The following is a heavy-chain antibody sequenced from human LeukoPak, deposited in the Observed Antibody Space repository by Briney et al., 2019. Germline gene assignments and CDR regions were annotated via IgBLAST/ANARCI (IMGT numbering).Heavy chain of an antibody. Sequence: SETLSLTCAVSGDSARTYYWSFIRQPAGKGLEWIGRIYSSGSTNYNPSLKSRVTMSVDTSKKQFSLKLSPMTAADTAVYYCAGGILYSGISVPGFDIWGQGTLVTVSS. CDR2: IYSSGST. CDR3: AGGILYSGISVPGFDI. CDR1: GDSARTYY. V-gene: IGHV4-4*07. D-gene: IGHD1-26*01. J-gene: IGHJ3*02.